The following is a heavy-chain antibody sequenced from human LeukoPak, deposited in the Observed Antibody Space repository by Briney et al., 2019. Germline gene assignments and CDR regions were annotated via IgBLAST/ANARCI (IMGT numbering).Heavy chain of an antibody. D-gene: IGHD1-26*01. V-gene: IGHV4-59*01. CDR3: ARGASGSYFWFDP. CDR2: IYYSGST. Sequence: TGGSLRLSCVASGFIFSYYDMDWVRQAPGKGLEWIGYIYYSGSTNYNPSLKSRVTISVDPSKNQFSLKLSSVTAADRAVYYCARGASGSYFWFDPWGEGPLVSVSS. CDR1: GFIFSYYD. J-gene: IGHJ5*02.